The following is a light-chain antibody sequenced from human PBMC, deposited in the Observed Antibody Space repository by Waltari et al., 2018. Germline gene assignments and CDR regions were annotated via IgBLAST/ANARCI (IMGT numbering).Light chain of an antibody. CDR1: QSIGGS. V-gene: IGKV6-21*01. CDR2: YAS. CDR3: HQTSSLPYT. J-gene: IGKJ2*01. Sequence: EIVLTQSPDFRSVTPKEKVTITCRASQSIGGSLHWYQQKPDQSPKILIKYASQSFSVVPSSVSGSGSGTDFTLTINGLEAYDAATYYCHQTSSLPYTFGQGTKLEIK.